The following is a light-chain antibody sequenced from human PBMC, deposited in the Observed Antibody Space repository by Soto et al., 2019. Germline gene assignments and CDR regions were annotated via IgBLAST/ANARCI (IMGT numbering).Light chain of an antibody. CDR3: QQYYSYPQT. Sequence: DIQMTQSPSTLSASVGGIVTITCLASQSISSWLACYQQKPGKAPKLLIYKASSLESGVPSRFSGSGYGTDFTLTISCLQSEDFATYYCQQYYSYPQTFGQGTKV. CDR1: QSISSW. J-gene: IGKJ1*01. CDR2: KAS. V-gene: IGKV1-5*03.